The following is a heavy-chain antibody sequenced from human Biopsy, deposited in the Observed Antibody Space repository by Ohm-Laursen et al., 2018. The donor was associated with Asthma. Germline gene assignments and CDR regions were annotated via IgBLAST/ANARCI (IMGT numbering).Heavy chain of an antibody. V-gene: IGHV4-59*11. D-gene: IGHD2-15*01. Sequence: GTLSLTCTVSGGSIRSHDWTWIRLPPGKGLEYIGDVSHTGSTNYNPSLKSRVTMSLDTSTSQFSLRLTSVTPADTAVYYCARLADCSGGACYSYGWFNPWGQGTRVTVSS. CDR2: VSHTGST. J-gene: IGHJ5*02. CDR1: GGSIRSHD. CDR3: ARLADCSGGACYSYGWFNP.